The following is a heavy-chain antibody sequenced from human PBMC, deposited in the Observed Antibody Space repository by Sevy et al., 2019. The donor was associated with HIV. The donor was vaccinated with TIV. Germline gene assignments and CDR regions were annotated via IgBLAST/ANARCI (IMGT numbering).Heavy chain of an antibody. CDR3: ASRMFDY. CDR1: GDSISSSSYY. Sequence: SETLSLTCTVSGDSISSSSYYWGWIRQPPGKGLEWIGSIYYSGSTYYNPSLKSRVTISVDTSKNQFSLKLSSVTAADTAVYYCASRMFDYWGQGTLVTVSS. J-gene: IGHJ4*02. V-gene: IGHV4-39*01. CDR2: IYYSGST.